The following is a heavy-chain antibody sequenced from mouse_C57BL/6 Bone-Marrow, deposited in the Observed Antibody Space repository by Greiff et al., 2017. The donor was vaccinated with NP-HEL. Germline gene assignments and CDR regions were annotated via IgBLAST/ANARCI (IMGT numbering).Heavy chain of an antibody. D-gene: IGHD1-1*01. Sequence: EVQGVESVAELVRPGASVKLSCTASGFNIKNTYMHWVKQRPEQGLEWIGRIDPANGNTKYAPKFQGKATITADTSSNTAYLQLSSLTSEDTAIYYCARSEVITTVVAKDYYAMDYWGQGTSVTVSS. CDR3: ARSEVITTVVAKDYYAMDY. J-gene: IGHJ4*01. CDR1: GFNIKNTY. CDR2: IDPANGNT. V-gene: IGHV14-3*01.